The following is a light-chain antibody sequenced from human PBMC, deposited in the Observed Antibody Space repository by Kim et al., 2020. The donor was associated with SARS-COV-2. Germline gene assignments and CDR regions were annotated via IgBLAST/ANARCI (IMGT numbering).Light chain of an antibody. V-gene: IGKV3-20*01. Sequence: EIVLTQSPGTLSLSPGERATLSCRASQSVSSSYLAWYQQKPGQAPRLLIYGASSRATGIPDRFSGSGSGTDFTLTISRLEPEDFAVYYGQQYGSSPALTFGPGTKVDIK. CDR2: GAS. CDR1: QSVSSSY. J-gene: IGKJ3*01. CDR3: QQYGSSPALT.